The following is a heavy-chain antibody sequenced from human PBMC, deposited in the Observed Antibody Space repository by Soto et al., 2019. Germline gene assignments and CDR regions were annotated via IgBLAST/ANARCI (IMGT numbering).Heavy chain of an antibody. CDR3: ARSGRSCTESQCYTYFDY. CDR1: CGSIITGGYY. D-gene: IGHD3-10*01. V-gene: IGHV4-61*08. J-gene: IGHJ4*02. Sequence: KTSETLSLTCTFSCGSIITGGYYWTWIRQPPGKGLEWIGEINHSGNAISNPSLKSRFAISVDTSKNQFSLHLISVTAADTAVYFCARSGRSCTESQCYTYFDYWGQGTLVTVSS. CDR2: INHSGNA.